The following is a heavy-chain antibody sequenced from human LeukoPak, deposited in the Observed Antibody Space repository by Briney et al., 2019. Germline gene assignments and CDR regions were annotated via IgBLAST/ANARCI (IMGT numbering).Heavy chain of an antibody. V-gene: IGHV3-33*01. J-gene: IGHJ4*02. CDR1: GFTFSSYG. Sequence: AGGSLRLSCAASGFTFSSYGMHWVRPAPGKGLEGVAVIWYGGSNKYYADSVKGRCTISRDNSKNTLYLQMNSLRAEDTAVYYCVRVTHSSYSYGYGHGDYWGQGTLVTVSS. CDR2: IWYGGSNK. D-gene: IGHD5-18*01. CDR3: VRVTHSSYSYGYGHGDY.